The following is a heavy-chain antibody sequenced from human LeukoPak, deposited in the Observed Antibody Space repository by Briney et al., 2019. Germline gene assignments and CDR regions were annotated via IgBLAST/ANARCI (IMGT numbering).Heavy chain of an antibody. V-gene: IGHV3-48*03. D-gene: IGHD3-10*02. Sequence: GSLRLSCAASGFTFSSYEMNWVRQAPGKGLEWVSYISSSGSTIYYADSVKGRFTISRDNAKNSLYLQMNSLRAEDTAVYYCAELGITMIGGVWGKGTTVAISS. CDR1: GFTFSSYE. CDR2: ISSSGSTI. J-gene: IGHJ6*04. CDR3: AELGITMIGGV.